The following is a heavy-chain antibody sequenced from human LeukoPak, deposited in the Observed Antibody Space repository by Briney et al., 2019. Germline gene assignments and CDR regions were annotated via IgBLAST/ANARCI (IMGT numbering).Heavy chain of an antibody. CDR1: GFTFSSAW. Sequence: GGSLRLSCAASGFTFSSAWMCWVRQAPGRGLEWVGRIKSKTDGGTTDYAAPVKGRFTISRDDSKNTLYLQMNSLKTEDTAVYYCTTEVIVVVTATDDYWGQGTLVTVSS. D-gene: IGHD2-21*02. J-gene: IGHJ4*02. CDR2: IKSKTDGGTT. CDR3: TTEVIVVVTATDDY. V-gene: IGHV3-15*01.